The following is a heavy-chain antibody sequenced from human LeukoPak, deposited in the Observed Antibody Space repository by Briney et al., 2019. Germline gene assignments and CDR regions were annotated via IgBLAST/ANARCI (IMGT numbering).Heavy chain of an antibody. CDR3: ARDHRYAFDN. V-gene: IGHV3-48*01. D-gene: IGHD5-12*01. CDR2: IGISSGNT. Sequence: GGSLRLSCAASGFNFIDYSMNWVRQAPGKGLEWISYIGISSGNTKYADSVKGRFTISRDKARNSLYLQMNGLRVEDTAVYYCARDHRYAFDNWGHGTLVTVPS. CDR1: GFNFIDYS. J-gene: IGHJ4*01.